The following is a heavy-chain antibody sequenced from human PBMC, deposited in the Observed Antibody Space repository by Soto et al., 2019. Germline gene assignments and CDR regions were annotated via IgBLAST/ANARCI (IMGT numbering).Heavy chain of an antibody. CDR3: TTVVKGGFGDFDY. CDR1: SVSNAW. V-gene: IGHV3-15*07. CDR2: IKSKSDSGTT. J-gene: IGHJ4*02. D-gene: IGHD3-10*01. Sequence: SVSNAWMNWVRQAPGKGLEWVGRIKSKSDSGTTDYAAPVKGRFTISRDDSKNTLYLQMNSLKTEDTAVYYCTTVVKGGFGDFDYWGQGTLVTVSS.